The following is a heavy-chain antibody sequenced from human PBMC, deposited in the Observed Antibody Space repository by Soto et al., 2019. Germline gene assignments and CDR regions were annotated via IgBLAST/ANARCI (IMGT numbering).Heavy chain of an antibody. V-gene: IGHV5-10-1*01. J-gene: IGHJ6*02. CDR2: IDPSDSYT. D-gene: IGHD3-10*01. CDR1: GYSFTSYW. CDR3: ASSGNVWFGENGYGMDV. Sequence: PGESLKISCKGSGYSFTSYWISWVRQMPGKGLEWMGRIDPSDSYTNYSPSFQGHVTISADKSISTAYLQWSSLKASDTAMYYCASSGNVWFGENGYGMDVWGQGTTVTVSS.